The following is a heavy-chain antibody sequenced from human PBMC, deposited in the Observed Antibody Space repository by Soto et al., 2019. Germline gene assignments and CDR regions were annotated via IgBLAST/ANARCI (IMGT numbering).Heavy chain of an antibody. J-gene: IGHJ4*02. CDR2: IYPGDSDT. V-gene: IGHV5-51*01. CDR1: GYTFTEYW. Sequence: GESLKISCKASGYTFTEYWIGWVRQMPGKGLEWMGIIYPGDSDTRYSPSFQGQVTMSADKSISTAYLQWNSLKASDTAIYYCARPTYCTGGSCYFDIWGQGTLVTVSS. CDR3: ARPTYCTGGSCYFDI. D-gene: IGHD2-15*01.